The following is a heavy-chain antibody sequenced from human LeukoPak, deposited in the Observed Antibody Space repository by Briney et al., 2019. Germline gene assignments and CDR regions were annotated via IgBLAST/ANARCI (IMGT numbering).Heavy chain of an antibody. Sequence: GGSLRLSCAASGFTFSSCAMSWVRQAPGKGLEWVSAVSGSGGSTYYADSVKGRFTISRDNSKNTLYLQMNSLRAEDTAVYYCAKDRGVVVITPFDYWGQGTLVTVSS. CDR3: AKDRGVVVITPFDY. D-gene: IGHD3-22*01. CDR1: GFTFSSCA. CDR2: VSGSGGST. J-gene: IGHJ4*02. V-gene: IGHV3-23*01.